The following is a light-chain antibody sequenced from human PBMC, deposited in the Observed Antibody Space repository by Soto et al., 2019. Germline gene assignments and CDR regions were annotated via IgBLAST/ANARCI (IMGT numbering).Light chain of an antibody. Sequence: EIVLTQSPATLSLSPGERAALSCRASQSVSSYLAWYQQKPGQAPRLLIYDASKRAPGIPARFTGSGSGTDFTLTLSSLEPEDFAVYFCQQRSNWASTFGGGTKVE. CDR3: QQRSNWAST. CDR2: DAS. CDR1: QSVSSY. V-gene: IGKV3-11*01. J-gene: IGKJ4*01.